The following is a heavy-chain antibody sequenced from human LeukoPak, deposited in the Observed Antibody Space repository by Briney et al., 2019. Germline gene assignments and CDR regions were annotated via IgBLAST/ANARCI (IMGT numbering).Heavy chain of an antibody. D-gene: IGHD3-22*01. CDR2: IYHSGST. CDR3: ARLEYYYDSSGSYRPRGFDY. CDR1: GGSISSGGYY. Sequence: SETLSLTCTVSGGSISSGGYYWSWIRQPPGKGLEWIGYIYHSGSTYYNPSLKSRVTISVDRSKNQFSLKLSSVTAADTAVYYCARLEYYYDSSGSYRPRGFDYWGQGTLVTVSS. J-gene: IGHJ4*02. V-gene: IGHV4-30-2*01.